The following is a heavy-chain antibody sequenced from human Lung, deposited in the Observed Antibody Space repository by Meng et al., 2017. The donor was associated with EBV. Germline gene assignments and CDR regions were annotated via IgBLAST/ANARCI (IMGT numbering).Heavy chain of an antibody. CDR3: ARMYSGSYYGYFQH. V-gene: IGHV3-21*01. CDR2: ISSSSSYI. CDR1: GFTFSSYS. D-gene: IGHD1-26*01. J-gene: IGHJ1*01. Sequence: EVQLVESGGXRFKPGGSXRPPCAASGFTFSSYSMNGVRQAPGKGLEWVSSISSSSSYIYYADSVKGRFTISRDNAKNSLYLQMNSLRAEDTAVYYCARMYSGSYYGYFQHWGQGTLVTVSS.